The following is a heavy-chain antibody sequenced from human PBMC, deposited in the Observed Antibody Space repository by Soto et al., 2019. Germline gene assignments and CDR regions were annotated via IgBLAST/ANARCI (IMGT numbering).Heavy chain of an antibody. CDR3: ATVIPATRYFAY. Sequence: TLETLSLTCTVSGGSIGNDDYSWSWVRQPPGKGLEWIGYIYHSGTTYYNPSLTSRVTISVDGPNNQFSLKLTSMTAADTAVYYCATVIPATRYFAYWGQGILVTVSS. D-gene: IGHD2-15*01. V-gene: IGHV4-30-2*01. CDR2: IYHSGTT. J-gene: IGHJ4*02. CDR1: GGSIGNDDYS.